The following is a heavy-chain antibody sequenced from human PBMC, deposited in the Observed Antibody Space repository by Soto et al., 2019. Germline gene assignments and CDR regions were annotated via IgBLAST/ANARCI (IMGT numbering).Heavy chain of an antibody. CDR3: ARPKMATIPDAFDI. V-gene: IGHV5-10-1*01. CDR2: IDPSDSYT. CDR1: GYSFTSYW. J-gene: IGHJ3*02. Sequence: GESLKISCKGSGYSFTSYWISWVRQMPGKGLEWMGRIDPSDSYTHYSPSFQGHVTISADKSISTAYLQWSSLKASDTAMYYCARPKMATIPDAFDIWGQGTMVTVSS. D-gene: IGHD5-12*01.